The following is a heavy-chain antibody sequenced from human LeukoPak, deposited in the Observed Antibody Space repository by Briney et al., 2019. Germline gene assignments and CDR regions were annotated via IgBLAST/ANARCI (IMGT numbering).Heavy chain of an antibody. CDR1: GFTFSSYG. Sequence: PGRSLRLSCAASGFTFSSYGMSWVRQAPGKGLEWVSAISGSGGSTYYADSVKGRFTISRDNAKNSLYLQMNSLRAEDTAVYYCARDSGNYLDAFDIWGQGTMVTVSS. CDR2: ISGSGGST. V-gene: IGHV3-23*01. D-gene: IGHD1-7*01. CDR3: ARDSGNYLDAFDI. J-gene: IGHJ3*02.